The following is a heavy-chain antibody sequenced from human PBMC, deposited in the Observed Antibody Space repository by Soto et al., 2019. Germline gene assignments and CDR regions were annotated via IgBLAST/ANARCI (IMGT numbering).Heavy chain of an antibody. CDR1: GTSFSCYY. D-gene: IGHD3-16*01. J-gene: IGHJ4*02. CDR3: ARIPTYYNYVWGNFDY. CDR2: INHSGNT. Sequence: PSETLSLTCAIYGTSFSCYYWGWIRQPPGRGLEWIGEINHSGNTNYNPSLKSRVTISADTSKNQFSLKLTSVTAADTAVYYCARIPTYYNYVWGNFDYWGLGTLVTVSS. V-gene: IGHV4-34*01.